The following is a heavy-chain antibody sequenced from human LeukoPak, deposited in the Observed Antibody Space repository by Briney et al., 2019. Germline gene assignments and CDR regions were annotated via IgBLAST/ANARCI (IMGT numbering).Heavy chain of an antibody. J-gene: IGHJ5*02. V-gene: IGHV1-46*01. D-gene: IGHD3-10*01. CDR2: INPSGGST. CDR3: ARGERITMVRGAFSTNWFDP. Sequence: ASVKVSCKASGYTFTSYYMHWVRQAPGQGLEWMGIINPSGGSTSCAQKFQGRVTMTRDTSTSTVYMELSSLRSEDTAVYYCARGERITMVRGAFSTNWFDPWGQGTLVTVSS. CDR1: GYTFTSYY.